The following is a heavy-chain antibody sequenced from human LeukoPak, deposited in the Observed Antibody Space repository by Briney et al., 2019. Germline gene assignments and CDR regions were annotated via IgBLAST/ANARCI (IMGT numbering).Heavy chain of an antibody. CDR1: GFTFSSYD. Sequence: GGSLRLSCAASGFTFSSYDMHWVRQTPGKGLEWVAVISYDGSNKYYAGSVKGRFTISRDNSKNTLYLQMNSLRAEDTAVFYCAKFSTSADAFDIWGQGTMVTVSS. D-gene: IGHD2-2*01. CDR2: ISYDGSNK. V-gene: IGHV3-30*18. J-gene: IGHJ3*02. CDR3: AKFSTSADAFDI.